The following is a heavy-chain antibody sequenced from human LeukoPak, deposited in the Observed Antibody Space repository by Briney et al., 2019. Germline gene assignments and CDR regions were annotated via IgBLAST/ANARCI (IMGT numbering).Heavy chain of an antibody. V-gene: IGHV4-34*01. Sequence: SETLSLTCAVYGGSFSGYYWSWIRQPPGKGLEWIGEINHSGSTNYNPSLKSRVTISVDTSKNQFSLKLSSVTAADTAVYYCARVRRGYSGYDWGYYYYYYMDVWGKGTTVTVSS. D-gene: IGHD5-12*01. CDR2: INHSGST. J-gene: IGHJ6*03. CDR1: GGSFSGYY. CDR3: ARVRRGYSGYDWGYYYYYYMDV.